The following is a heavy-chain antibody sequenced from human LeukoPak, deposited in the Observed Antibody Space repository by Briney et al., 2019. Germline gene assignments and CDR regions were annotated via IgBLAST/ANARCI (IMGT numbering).Heavy chain of an antibody. CDR3: ARLVWLGESPGSWFDS. CDR1: GGSITSHF. D-gene: IGHD3-10*01. Sequence: SETLSLTCSVSGGSITSHFWSWIRQPPGKGLEWIGYIHYSGSTNYNPSLKSRVTISPDTSKNRLFLKLNSVTAADTAVYYCARLVWLGESPGSWFDSWGQGTLVTVSS. J-gene: IGHJ5*01. CDR2: IHYSGST. V-gene: IGHV4-59*11.